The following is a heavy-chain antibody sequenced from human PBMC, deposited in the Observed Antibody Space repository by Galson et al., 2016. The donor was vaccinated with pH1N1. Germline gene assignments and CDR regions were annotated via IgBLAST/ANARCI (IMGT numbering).Heavy chain of an antibody. CDR1: GFLVTNKF. J-gene: IGHJ4*02. CDR3: ASDTVPNGDDC. CDR2: IYPGGST. Sequence: SLRLSCAASGFLVTNKFMSWVRQAPGKGLEWVSIIYPGGSTYYADSVEGRFTISRDNSKNTLYLHMNSLRAEDTAVYYCASDTVPNGDDCWGQGTLVTVSS. V-gene: IGHV3-53*01. D-gene: IGHD4-17*01.